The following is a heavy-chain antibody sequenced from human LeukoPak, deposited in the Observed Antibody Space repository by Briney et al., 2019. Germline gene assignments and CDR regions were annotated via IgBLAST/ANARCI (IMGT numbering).Heavy chain of an antibody. J-gene: IGHJ6*03. CDR3: ARSRGSMYSSSWYRLKYYYMDV. CDR2: IYYSGST. Sequence: SETLSLTCTVSGGSISSHYWSWIRQPPGKGLEWIGYIYYSGSTNYNPSLKSRVTISVDTSKSQFSLKLSSVTAADTAVYYCARSRGSMYSSSWYRLKYYYMDVWGKGTTVTVSS. D-gene: IGHD6-13*01. CDR1: GGSISSHY. V-gene: IGHV4-59*11.